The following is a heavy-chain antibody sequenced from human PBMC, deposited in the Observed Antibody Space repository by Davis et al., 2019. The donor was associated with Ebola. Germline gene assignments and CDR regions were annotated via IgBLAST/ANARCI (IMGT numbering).Heavy chain of an antibody. J-gene: IGHJ4*02. V-gene: IGHV4-30-4*01. Sequence: MPSETLSLTCTVSGGSISSGDYYWSWIRQPPGKGLEWIGYIYYSGSTYYNPSLKSRVTISVDTSKNQFSLKLSSVTAADTAVYYCAREGYCSGGSCDFDYWGQGTLVTVSS. D-gene: IGHD2-15*01. CDR2: IYYSGST. CDR1: GGSISSGDYY. CDR3: AREGYCSGGSCDFDY.